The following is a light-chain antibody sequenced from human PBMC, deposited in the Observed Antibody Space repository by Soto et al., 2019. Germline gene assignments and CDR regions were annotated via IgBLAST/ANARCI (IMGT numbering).Light chain of an antibody. J-gene: IGLJ2*01. V-gene: IGLV2-11*01. CDR1: SSDVGGYNS. CDR2: DVS. CDR3: CSYAVIYTVL. Sequence: QSALTQPRSVSGSPGQSVTISCTGTSSDVGGYNSVSWYQQHPGKAPKLMIFDVSKRPSGVPDRFSGSKSGNTASLTISGLQAEDEADYYCCSYAVIYTVLFGGGTKLTVL.